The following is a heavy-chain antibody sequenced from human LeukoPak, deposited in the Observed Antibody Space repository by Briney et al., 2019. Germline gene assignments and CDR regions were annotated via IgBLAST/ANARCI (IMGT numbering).Heavy chain of an antibody. CDR2: ISSSSSYI. D-gene: IGHD6-6*01. CDR3: ARTRIAARPEVAFDI. Sequence: PGGSLRLSCAASGFTFSSYSMNWVRQAPGKGLEWVSSISSSSSYIYYADSVKGRFTISRDSAKNSLYLQMNSLRAEDTAVYYCARTRIAARPEVAFDIWGQGTMVTVSS. V-gene: IGHV3-21*01. J-gene: IGHJ3*02. CDR1: GFTFSSYS.